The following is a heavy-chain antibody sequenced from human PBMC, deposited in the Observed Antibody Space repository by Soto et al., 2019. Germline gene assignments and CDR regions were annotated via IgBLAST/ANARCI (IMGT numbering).Heavy chain of an antibody. Sequence: GESLKISCKGSGYSFTSYWIGWVRQMPGKGLEWMGIIYPGDSDTRYSPSFQGQVTISADNSKNTVYLQMNSLRDEDTAVYYCARATSGSFDALDMWGQGTMVTVSS. CDR1: GYSFTSYW. CDR2: IYPGDSDT. CDR3: ARATSGSFDALDM. V-gene: IGHV5-51*01. J-gene: IGHJ3*02. D-gene: IGHD1-26*01.